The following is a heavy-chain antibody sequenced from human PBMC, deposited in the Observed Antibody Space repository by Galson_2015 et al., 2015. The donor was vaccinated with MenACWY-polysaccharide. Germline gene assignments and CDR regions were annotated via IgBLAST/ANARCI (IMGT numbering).Heavy chain of an antibody. CDR3: ARRGIAAAVTDY. CDR1: GFTFSSYV. D-gene: IGHD6-13*01. CDR2: ISAGGGTT. V-gene: IGHV3-23*01. Sequence: SLRLSCAASGFTFSSYVMIWVRQAPGKGLEWVSVISAGGGTTYYADSVKGRFTISRDNSKNTLYLQMNSLRVEDTALYYCARRGIAAAVTDYWGQGTLVTVSS. J-gene: IGHJ4*02.